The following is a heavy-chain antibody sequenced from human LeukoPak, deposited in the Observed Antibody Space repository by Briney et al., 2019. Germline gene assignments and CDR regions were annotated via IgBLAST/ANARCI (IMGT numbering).Heavy chain of an antibody. J-gene: IGHJ4*02. Sequence: SETPSLTCTVSGGSISGYYWSWIRQPPGKGLEWIGYIHDTGSTYYNPSLKSRVTISIDRSENHFSLKLSSVTAADTAVYYCASSSWYTSPADWGQGTLVTVSS. CDR2: IHDTGST. D-gene: IGHD6-13*01. V-gene: IGHV4-59*12. CDR3: ASSSWYTSPAD. CDR1: GGSISGYY.